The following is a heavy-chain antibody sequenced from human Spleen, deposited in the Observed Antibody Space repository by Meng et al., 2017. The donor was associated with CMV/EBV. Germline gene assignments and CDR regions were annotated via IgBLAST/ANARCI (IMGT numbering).Heavy chain of an antibody. CDR3: ARGSGSLYYYYGMDV. D-gene: IGHD3-10*01. CDR2: IKQDGSEK. CDR1: GFTFSSYW. J-gene: IGHJ6*02. V-gene: IGHV3-7*04. Sequence: ETLSLTCAASGFTFSSYWMSWVRQAPGKGLEWVANIKQDGSEKYYVDSVKGRFTISRDNAKNSLYLQMNSLRAEDTAVYYCARGSGSLYYYYGMDVWGQGTTVTVSS.